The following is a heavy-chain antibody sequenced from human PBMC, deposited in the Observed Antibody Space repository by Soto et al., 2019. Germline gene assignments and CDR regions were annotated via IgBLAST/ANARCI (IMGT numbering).Heavy chain of an antibody. Sequence: PSETLSLTCAVSGGSISSSNWWSWVRQPPGKGLEWIGEIYHSGSTNYNPSLKSRVTISVDKSKNQFSLKLSTVTAADTAVYYCARGLLRGYCSGGSCYLDYWGQGTLVTVS. J-gene: IGHJ4*02. CDR1: GGSISSSNW. CDR2: IYHSGST. D-gene: IGHD2-15*01. V-gene: IGHV4-4*02. CDR3: ARGLLRGYCSGGSCYLDY.